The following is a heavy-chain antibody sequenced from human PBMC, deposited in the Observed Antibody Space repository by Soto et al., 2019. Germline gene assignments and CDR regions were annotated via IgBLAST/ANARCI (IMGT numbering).Heavy chain of an antibody. Sequence: PGGSLRLSCAASGFTFSSDWMHWVRQAPGKGLEWVSRIDTDGSGTSYADSVKGRFTISRDNANNILYLQMNSLRAEDTAVYYCARDYLVIPHRVIDYWGQGTLVTVSS. CDR3: ARDYLVIPHRVIDY. D-gene: IGHD2-15*01. V-gene: IGHV3-74*01. J-gene: IGHJ4*02. CDR1: GFTFSSDW. CDR2: IDTDGSGT.